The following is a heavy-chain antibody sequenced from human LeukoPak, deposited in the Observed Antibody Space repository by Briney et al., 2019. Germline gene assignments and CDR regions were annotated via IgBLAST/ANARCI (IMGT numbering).Heavy chain of an antibody. D-gene: IGHD4-17*01. Sequence: PGGSLRLSCAASGFTFSNYWMHWVRQAPGKGLEWVSGISWNSGSIGYADSVKGRFTISRDNAKNSLYLQMNSLRAEDTALYYCAKEMEGTVIFDYWGQGTLVTVSS. V-gene: IGHV3-9*01. CDR3: AKEMEGTVIFDY. J-gene: IGHJ4*02. CDR2: ISWNSGSI. CDR1: GFTFSNYW.